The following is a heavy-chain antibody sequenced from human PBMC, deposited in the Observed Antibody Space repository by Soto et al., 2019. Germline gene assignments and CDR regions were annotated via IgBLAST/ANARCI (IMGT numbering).Heavy chain of an antibody. CDR1: GGSISSSSYY. CDR3: ARRNYGDYVWYFDL. CDR2: IYYSGST. J-gene: IGHJ2*01. V-gene: IGHV4-39*01. Sequence: SETLSLTCSVSGGSISSSSYYWGWIRQPPGKGLEWIGSIYYSGSTYYNPSLKSRVTISVDTSKNQFSLKLSSVTAADTAVYYCARRNYGDYVWYFDLWGRGTLVTVSS. D-gene: IGHD4-17*01.